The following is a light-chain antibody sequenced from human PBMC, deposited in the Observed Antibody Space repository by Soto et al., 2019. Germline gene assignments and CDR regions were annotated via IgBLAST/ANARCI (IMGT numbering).Light chain of an antibody. V-gene: IGLV4-69*01. CDR2: LNSDGRH. CDR1: SGHTNYA. CDR3: LTWAAGIWV. Sequence: QLVLTQSPSASASLGASVKLTCTLSSGHTNYAIAWHQLQPEKGPRYLMKLNSDGRHSKGDGIPDRFSGSSSGAERYLTISSLRSEDEADYYCLTWAAGIWVFGGGTKLTVL. J-gene: IGLJ3*02.